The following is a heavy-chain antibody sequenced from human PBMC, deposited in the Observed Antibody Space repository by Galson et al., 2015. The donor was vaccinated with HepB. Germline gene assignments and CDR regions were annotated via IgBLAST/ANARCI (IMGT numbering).Heavy chain of an antibody. D-gene: IGHD3-16*02. CDR1: GFTFSSYA. Sequence: SLRLSCAASGFTFSSYAMSWVRQAPGKGLEWVSAISGSGGSTYYADSVKGRFTISRDNSKNTLYLQMNSLRAEDTAVYYCAKVQAYDYVWGSYRFNWFDPWGQGTLVTVSS. CDR2: ISGSGGST. V-gene: IGHV3-23*01. CDR3: AKVQAYDYVWGSYRFNWFDP. J-gene: IGHJ5*02.